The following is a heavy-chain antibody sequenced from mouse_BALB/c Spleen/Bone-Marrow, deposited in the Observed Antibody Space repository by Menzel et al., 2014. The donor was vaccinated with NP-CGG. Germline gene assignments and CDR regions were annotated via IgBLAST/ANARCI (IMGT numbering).Heavy chain of an antibody. CDR1: GYTFTTYT. D-gene: IGHD2-1*01. Sequence: VKLVESGAELARPGASVKMSCRASGYTFTTYTMHWVKQRPGQGLEWIGYINPSSGYTYYNQKFKDKATLTADKSSSAASVQLRSMTSEDAAVYFCARVYGSYDAMDYWGQGTSVTVSS. V-gene: IGHV1-4*01. CDR3: ARVYGSYDAMDY. J-gene: IGHJ4*01. CDR2: INPSSGYT.